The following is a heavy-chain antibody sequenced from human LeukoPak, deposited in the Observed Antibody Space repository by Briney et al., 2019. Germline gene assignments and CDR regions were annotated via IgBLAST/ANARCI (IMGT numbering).Heavy chain of an antibody. Sequence: ASVKVSCKASGYTFTDYYMHWVRQAPGQGLEWMGWINPDSGVTNYPQKFQGRVTMTRDTSSGTAYMELIRLRSDDTAVYYCARDGTFDIWGQGTMVTVSS. CDR3: ARDGTFDI. CDR2: INPDSGVT. V-gene: IGHV1-2*02. D-gene: IGHD2-15*01. CDR1: GYTFTDYY. J-gene: IGHJ3*02.